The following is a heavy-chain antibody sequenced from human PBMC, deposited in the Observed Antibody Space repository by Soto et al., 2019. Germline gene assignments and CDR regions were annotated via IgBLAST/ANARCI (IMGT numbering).Heavy chain of an antibody. V-gene: IGHV4-59*01. Sequence: SETLSLTCTVSGGSISSYYWSWIRQPPGKGLEWIGYIYYSGSTNYNPSLQSRVTMSVDTSKNQFSLKLNSVTAADTAVYYCARSYGSGSYYDYYYGMDVWSQGTTVTVS. CDR3: ARSYGSGSYYDYYYGMDV. D-gene: IGHD3-10*01. CDR2: IYYSGST. J-gene: IGHJ6*02. CDR1: GGSISSYY.